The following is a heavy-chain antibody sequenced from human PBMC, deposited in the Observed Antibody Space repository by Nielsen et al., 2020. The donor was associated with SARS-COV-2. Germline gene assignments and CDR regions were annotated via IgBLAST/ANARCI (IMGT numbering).Heavy chain of an antibody. CDR1: GFTFSSYD. V-gene: IGHV3-13*04. CDR2: IGSAGDT. CDR3: AREGRKLPLDY. J-gene: IGHJ4*02. D-gene: IGHD5-24*01. Sequence: GESLKISCVASGFTFSSYDMRWVRQAPGKGLEWVSAIGSAGDTYYPGSVRGRFTISRDNAKNSVYLQMNSLRAEDTAVYYCAREGRKLPLDYWGQGTLVTVSS.